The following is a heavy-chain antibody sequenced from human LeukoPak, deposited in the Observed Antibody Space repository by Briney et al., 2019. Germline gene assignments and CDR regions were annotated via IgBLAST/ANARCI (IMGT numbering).Heavy chain of an antibody. CDR1: GYTFTGYY. J-gene: IGHJ4*02. D-gene: IGHD5-24*01. CDR2: IIPIFGTA. Sequence: SVKVSCKASGYTFTGYYIHWVRQAPGQGLEWMGRIIPIFGTANYAQKFQGRVTITTDESTSTAYMELSSLRSEDTAVYYCARDGGMATMGWDTYYFDYWGQGTLSPSPQ. V-gene: IGHV1-69*05. CDR3: ARDGGMATMGWDTYYFDY.